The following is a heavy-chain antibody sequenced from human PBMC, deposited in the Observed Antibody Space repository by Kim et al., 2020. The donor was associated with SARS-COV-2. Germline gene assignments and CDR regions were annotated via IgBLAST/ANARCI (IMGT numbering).Heavy chain of an antibody. CDR1: GGSISSSSYY. Sequence: SETLSLTCTVSGGSISSSSYYWGWIRQPPGKGLEWIGSIYYSGSTYYNPSLKSRVTISVDTSKNQFSLKLSSVTAADTAVYYCARGHVDITMIVVGRAVHFDYWGQGTLVTVSS. D-gene: IGHD3-22*01. J-gene: IGHJ4*02. CDR2: IYYSGST. V-gene: IGHV4-39*01. CDR3: ARGHVDITMIVVGRAVHFDY.